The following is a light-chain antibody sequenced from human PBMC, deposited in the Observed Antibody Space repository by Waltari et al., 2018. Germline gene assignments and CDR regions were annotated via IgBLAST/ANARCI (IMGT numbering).Light chain of an antibody. J-gene: IGKJ2*01. V-gene: IGKV2-30*01. Sequence: DVVMTQSPLSLTVTLGQPASISCRSSQSLVYRDGNTFLHWFQQRPGQSPRRLIYTVSNRDSGVPDRFSGSGSGTDFTLKITSVEAEDVGVYYCMQGTHWPYTFGQGTKLEIK. CDR3: MQGTHWPYT. CDR2: TVS. CDR1: QSLVYRDGNTF.